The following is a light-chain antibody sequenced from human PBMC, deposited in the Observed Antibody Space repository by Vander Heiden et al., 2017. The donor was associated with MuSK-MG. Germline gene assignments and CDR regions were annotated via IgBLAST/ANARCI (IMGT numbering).Light chain of an antibody. CDR2: GAS. CDR1: QSINNY. CDR3: QQSDNSPNT. Sequence: DIQMTQSPSSLSASVGDRVTITCRASQSINNYLNWYQQKPGQAPKYLIYGASNLQSGVPSRFSGSGSGTDFTLTISCLQPEDFAVYYCQQSDNSPNTFGHGTKLDMK. J-gene: IGKJ3*01. V-gene: IGKV1-39*01.